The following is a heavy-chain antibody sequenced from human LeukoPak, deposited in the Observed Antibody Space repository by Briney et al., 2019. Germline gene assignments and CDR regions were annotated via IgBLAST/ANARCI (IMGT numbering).Heavy chain of an antibody. J-gene: IGHJ5*02. D-gene: IGHD2-2*01. CDR3: ARDHIVVVPAAISWFDP. V-gene: IGHV4-59*12. Sequence: SETLSLTCTVSGGSISSYYWSWIRQPPGKGLEWVGYIYYSGSTNYNPSLKSRVTMSVDTSKNQFSLKLSSVTAADTAVYYCARDHIVVVPAAISWFDPWGQGTLVTVSS. CDR1: GGSISSYY. CDR2: IYYSGST.